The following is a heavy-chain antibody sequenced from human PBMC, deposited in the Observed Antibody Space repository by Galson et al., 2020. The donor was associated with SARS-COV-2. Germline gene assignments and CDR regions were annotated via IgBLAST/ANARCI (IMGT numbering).Heavy chain of an antibody. D-gene: IGHD4-17*01. CDR2: ISHSGGT. J-gene: IGHJ3*02. CDR1: GTSISSGSYS. CDR3: ARLHYGEYAPEAFDI. Sequence: SETLSLTCAVSGTSISSGSYSWNWIRQPPGKGLEWIGYISHSGGTYYNPSLKSRVTISGDRSKTQFSFRLSSVTAADTAVYYCARLHYGEYAPEAFDIWGPGTRVTVAS. V-gene: IGHV4-30-2*01.